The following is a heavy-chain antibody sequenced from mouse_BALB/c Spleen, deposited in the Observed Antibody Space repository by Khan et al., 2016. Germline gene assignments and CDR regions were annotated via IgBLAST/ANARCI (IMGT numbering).Heavy chain of an antibody. CDR2: IDTNTGEP. J-gene: IGHJ3*01. V-gene: IGHV9-3*02. D-gene: IGHD2-4*01. CDR3: AIWGYDYAWFAY. Sequence: QFPLVQSGPELKKPGETVKISCKASGYSFTNYGMNWVKQAPGKGLKWMGWIDTNTGEPTYAEEFKGRFAFSLETSAITAYLQINNLKNDDTATYFCAIWGYDYAWFAYWGQGTLVTVSA. CDR1: GYSFTNYG.